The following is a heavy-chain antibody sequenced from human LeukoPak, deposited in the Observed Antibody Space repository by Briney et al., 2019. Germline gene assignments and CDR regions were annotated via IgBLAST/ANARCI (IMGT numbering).Heavy chain of an antibody. Sequence: SETLSLTCAVYGGSSSGYYWSWIPQPPGKGLEWIGEITHSGSTNYNPSLKSRVTISVDTSKNQFSLKLSSVTAADTAVYYCARGRSPRSRPYYYDSSGYSGNFDYWGQGTLVTVSS. D-gene: IGHD3-22*01. V-gene: IGHV4-34*01. CDR2: ITHSGST. J-gene: IGHJ4*02. CDR3: ARGRSPRSRPYYYDSSGYSGNFDY. CDR1: GGSSSGYY.